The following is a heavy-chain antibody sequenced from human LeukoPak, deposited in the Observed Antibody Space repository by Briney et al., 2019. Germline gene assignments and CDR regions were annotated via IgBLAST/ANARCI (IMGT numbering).Heavy chain of an antibody. CDR1: GYNFTSYW. Sequence: GGALQISCKGSGYNFTSYWIGWVRQLPGKGLEWMGIIYPGDFDTRYNPSFQGQVTISADKSISTAYLQWSSLKASDTAMYYCARPSRSGYSLDYWGQGTLVTVSS. V-gene: IGHV5-51*01. CDR3: ARPSRSGYSLDY. CDR2: IYPGDFDT. J-gene: IGHJ4*02. D-gene: IGHD3-3*01.